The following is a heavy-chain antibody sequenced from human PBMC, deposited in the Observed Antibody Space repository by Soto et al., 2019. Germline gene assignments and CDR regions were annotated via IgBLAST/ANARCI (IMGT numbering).Heavy chain of an antibody. Sequence: GESLKISCKGSGYNFISHWINWVRQMPGKGLEWMGRIDPSDSYTNYSPSFQGHVTISTDKSISTAYLQWSSLKASDTAMYYCASPYCNSTSCQGHDFYGMDVWGQGTTGTVSS. CDR2: IDPSDSYT. D-gene: IGHD2-2*01. CDR3: ASPYCNSTSCQGHDFYGMDV. CDR1: GYNFISHW. V-gene: IGHV5-10-1*01. J-gene: IGHJ6*02.